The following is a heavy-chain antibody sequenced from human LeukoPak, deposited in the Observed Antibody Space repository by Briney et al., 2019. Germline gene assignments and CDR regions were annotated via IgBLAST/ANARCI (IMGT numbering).Heavy chain of an antibody. V-gene: IGHV3-30*02. CDR1: GFTFVNYG. Sequence: GGSLRLSCAASGFTFVNYGMHWVRQAPGKGLEWVAFIRYDESNRYYADSVKGRFTISRDSSKNTLYLQMNSLRAEDTAVYYCARGGIAARRGAFDIWGQGTMVTVSS. CDR2: IRYDESNR. J-gene: IGHJ3*02. CDR3: ARGGIAARRGAFDI. D-gene: IGHD6-6*01.